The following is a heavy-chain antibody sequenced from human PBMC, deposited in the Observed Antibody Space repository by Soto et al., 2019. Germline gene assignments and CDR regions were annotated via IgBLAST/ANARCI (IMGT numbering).Heavy chain of an antibody. CDR2: INQDGSEK. CDR3: ARSLDY. V-gene: IGHV3-7*01. Sequence: GWSLRLSCAASGFTFNNYWMDWVRQAPGKGLEWVANINQDGSEKYYVDSVKGRFTISRDNAKNSLYLQVSSLTAEDSALYYCARSLDYWGQGTLVTVSS. J-gene: IGHJ4*02. CDR1: GFTFNNYW.